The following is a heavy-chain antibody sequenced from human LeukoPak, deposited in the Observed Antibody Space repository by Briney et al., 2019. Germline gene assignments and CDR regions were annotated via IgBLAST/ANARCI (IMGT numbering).Heavy chain of an antibody. J-gene: IGHJ4*02. CDR2: ISYDGSNK. Sequence: GGSLRLSCAASGFTFSSYAMHWVRQAPGKGLEWVAVISYDGSNKYYADSVKGRFTISRDNSKNTLYLQMNSLRAGDTAVYYCARGRALVRSRQYYFDYWGQGTLVTVSS. CDR1: GFTFSSYA. V-gene: IGHV3-30-3*01. D-gene: IGHD6-6*01. CDR3: ARGRALVRSRQYYFDY.